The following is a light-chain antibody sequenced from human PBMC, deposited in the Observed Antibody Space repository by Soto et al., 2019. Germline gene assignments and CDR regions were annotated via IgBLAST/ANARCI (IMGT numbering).Light chain of an antibody. CDR1: ESVSSTY. Sequence: FLLTQSPGTLSLSPGERATLACRASESVSSTYVSWYPQKPGQAPRLLIYGASSRATGIPDRFSGSGAETDFTLTISRLEPEDFAVYYCQQYGRSSWTFGQGTKV. V-gene: IGKV3-20*01. CDR3: QQYGRSSWT. J-gene: IGKJ1*01. CDR2: GAS.